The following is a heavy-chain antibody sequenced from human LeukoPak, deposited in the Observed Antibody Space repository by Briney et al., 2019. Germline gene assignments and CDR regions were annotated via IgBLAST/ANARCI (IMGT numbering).Heavy chain of an antibody. J-gene: IGHJ4*02. V-gene: IGHV4-61*02. D-gene: IGHD3-9*01. CDR1: GDSIRSGGYY. Sequence: PSETLSLTCTVSGDSIRSGGYYWSWIRQPAGKGLEWIGRIYISGSTNYNPSLKSRVTISVDTSKNQFSLNLTSVTAADTAVYYCAKEAKYYDILIGYYRSFYYFDYWGQGTLVTVSS. CDR2: IYISGST. CDR3: AKEAKYYDILIGYYRSFYYFDY.